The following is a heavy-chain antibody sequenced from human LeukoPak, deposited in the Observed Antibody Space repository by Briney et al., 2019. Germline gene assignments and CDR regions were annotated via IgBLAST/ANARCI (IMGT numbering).Heavy chain of an antibody. CDR1: GFTFASYA. V-gene: IGHV3-23*01. D-gene: IGHD5-18*01. CDR2: ISSTGGST. CDR3: AKGRKYSYGQVLNDY. Sequence: GGSLRLSCAASGFTFASYAVSWVRQAPGKGPEWVSTISSTGGSTYYADSVKGRFTISRDNSKNTLSLQMNSLRAEDTAVYYCAKGRKYSYGQVLNDYWGQGTLVTVSS. J-gene: IGHJ4*02.